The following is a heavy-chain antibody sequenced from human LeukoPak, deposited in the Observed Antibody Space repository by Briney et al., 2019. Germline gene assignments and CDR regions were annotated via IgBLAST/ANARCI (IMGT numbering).Heavy chain of an antibody. Sequence: GASVKVSCKASVGTFSSYAISWVRQARGQGLEWMGGIIPIFGTANYAQKFQGRCTITADESTSTAYMELSSLRSEDPAVYYCARSEGYCSSTSCYYSYGMDVWGQGTTVTVSS. V-gene: IGHV1-69*13. CDR3: ARSEGYCSSTSCYYSYGMDV. CDR2: IIPIFGTA. CDR1: VGTFSSYA. J-gene: IGHJ6*02. D-gene: IGHD2-2*01.